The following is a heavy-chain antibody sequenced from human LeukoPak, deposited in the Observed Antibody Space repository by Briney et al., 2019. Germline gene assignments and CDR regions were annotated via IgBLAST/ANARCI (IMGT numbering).Heavy chain of an antibody. V-gene: IGHV1-69*04. D-gene: IGHD1-26*01. CDR1: GGTFSSYA. Sequence: GASVKVSCKASGGTFSSYAISWVRQAPGQGLEWMGRIFPILGIANYAQKFQGRVTITADKSTSTAYMELSSLRSEDTAVYYCAMGEWEPGVYWGQGTLVTVSS. CDR2: IFPILGIA. J-gene: IGHJ4*02. CDR3: AMGEWEPGVY.